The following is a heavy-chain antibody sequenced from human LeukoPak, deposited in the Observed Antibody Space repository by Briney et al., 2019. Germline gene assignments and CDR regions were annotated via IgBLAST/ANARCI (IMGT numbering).Heavy chain of an antibody. CDR1: GYSFTSYW. CDR2: IYPGDSDT. V-gene: IGHV5-51*01. D-gene: IGHD3-16*01. Sequence: GESLKISCKTSGYSFTSYWIGWVRQMPGKGLEWMGVIYPGDSDTRYSPSFQGQVTISADKSLSTAYLQWSGLKASEAAMYYCARHLTMITVPRDAFDIWGQGTMVTVSS. CDR3: ARHLTMITVPRDAFDI. J-gene: IGHJ3*02.